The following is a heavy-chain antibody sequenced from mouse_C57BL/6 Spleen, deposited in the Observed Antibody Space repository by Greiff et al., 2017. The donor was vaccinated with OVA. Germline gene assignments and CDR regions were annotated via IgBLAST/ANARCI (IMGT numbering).Heavy chain of an antibody. CDR1: GYSFTGYY. J-gene: IGHJ2*01. CDR2: INTRTGGP. V-gene: IGHV1-42*01. Sequence: VQLQQPGPELVRPGASVKISCKASGYSFTGYYMNWVKQSPEKSLEWIGEINTRTGGPTYNSKFKAKAKLTVDKSYSTAYMQLKSLTSEDSAVYYCVTEHFDYWGQGTTLTVAS. CDR3: VTEHFDY.